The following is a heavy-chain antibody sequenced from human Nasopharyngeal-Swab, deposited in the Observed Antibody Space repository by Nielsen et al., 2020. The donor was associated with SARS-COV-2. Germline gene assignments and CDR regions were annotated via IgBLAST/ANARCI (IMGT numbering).Heavy chain of an antibody. CDR2: ISSSVSIR. Sequence: GESLKISCAASGFPFSDYYMSWIRQAPGKGLEWVSYISSSVSIRYYADSVKGRFTISRDNAKNSLYLQMDSLRAEDTDVYYCARNTDYYDSSGYQDYWGQGTLVTVSS. V-gene: IGHV3-11*04. CDR3: ARNTDYYDSSGYQDY. CDR1: GFPFSDYY. D-gene: IGHD3-22*01. J-gene: IGHJ4*02.